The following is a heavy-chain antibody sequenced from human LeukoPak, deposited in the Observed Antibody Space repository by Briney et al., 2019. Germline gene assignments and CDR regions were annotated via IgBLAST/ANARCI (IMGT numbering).Heavy chain of an antibody. V-gene: IGHV4-38-2*02. CDR2: IYHSGST. Sequence: SGTLSLTCTVSGYSISSGYYWGWIRQPPGKGLEWIGSIYHSGSTYYNPSLKSRVTISVDTSKNQFSLKLSSVTAADTAVYYCARATSVLRFLEWLLYPWFDPWGQGTLVTVSS. J-gene: IGHJ5*02. CDR3: ARATSVLRFLEWLLYPWFDP. D-gene: IGHD3-3*01. CDR1: GYSISSGYY.